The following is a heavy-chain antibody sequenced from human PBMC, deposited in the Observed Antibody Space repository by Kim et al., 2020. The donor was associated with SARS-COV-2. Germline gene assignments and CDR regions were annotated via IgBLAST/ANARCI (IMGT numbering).Heavy chain of an antibody. V-gene: IGHV3-23*01. CDR3: AKDTTDIRGRNFDY. Sequence: GGSLRLSCATSGLTFSSYAMSWVRQVPGKGLEWVSGLSGGGGSTYYAGSVKGRFTISRDNSKKTLYLQMNSLRAEDTAIYYCAKDTTDIRGRNFDYWGQGTLVTVSS. CDR2: LSGGGGST. J-gene: IGHJ4*02. CDR1: GLTFSSYA. D-gene: IGHD5-12*01.